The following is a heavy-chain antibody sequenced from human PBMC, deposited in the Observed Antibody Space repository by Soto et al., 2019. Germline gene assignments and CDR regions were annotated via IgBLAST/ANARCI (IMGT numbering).Heavy chain of an antibody. CDR3: ARGGYDSSGYYYCYYGMDV. Sequence: QVQLVQSGAEAKKPGASVKVSCKASGYTFTSYGISWVRQAPGQGLEWMVWIRAYNGNTNYAQKLQGRGTMTTDTSTSTAYMELRRLRSDDTAVYYCARGGYDSSGYYYCYYGMDVWGQGTPVTVSS. J-gene: IGHJ6*02. V-gene: IGHV1-18*01. D-gene: IGHD3-22*01. CDR2: IRAYNGNT. CDR1: GYTFTSYG.